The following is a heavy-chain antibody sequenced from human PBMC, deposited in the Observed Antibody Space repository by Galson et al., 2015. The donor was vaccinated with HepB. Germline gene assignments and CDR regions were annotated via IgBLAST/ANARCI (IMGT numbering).Heavy chain of an antibody. Sequence: SVKVSCKASGYTFTGYYIHWVRQAPGQGLDWMGWVDPNSGDTDYGQKFQGRVTMTRDTSITTVYMELSRLRSDDMAVYYCARDHSFRGVRGNDAFDIWGQGTMVTASS. CDR2: VDPNSGDT. J-gene: IGHJ3*02. V-gene: IGHV1-2*02. CDR1: GYTFTGYY. D-gene: IGHD3-16*01. CDR3: ARDHSFRGVRGNDAFDI.